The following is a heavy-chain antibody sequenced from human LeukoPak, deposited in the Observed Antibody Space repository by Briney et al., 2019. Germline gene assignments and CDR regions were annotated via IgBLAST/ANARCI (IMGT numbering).Heavy chain of an antibody. V-gene: IGHV3-48*03. Sequence: GGSLRLSCAASGFTFSSYEMNWVRQAPGKGLEWVSYISSSGSTIYYADSVKGRFTISRGNAKKSLYLQMNSLRAEDTAVYYCARVDGDYDYYYYMDAWGKGTTVTVSS. CDR2: ISSSGSTI. D-gene: IGHD4-17*01. CDR1: GFTFSSYE. J-gene: IGHJ6*03. CDR3: ARVDGDYDYYYYMDA.